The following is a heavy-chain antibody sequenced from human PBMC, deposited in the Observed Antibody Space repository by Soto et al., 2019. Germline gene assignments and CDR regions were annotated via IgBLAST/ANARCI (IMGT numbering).Heavy chain of an antibody. CDR2: ISGSGGST. Sequence: EVQLLESGGGLVQPGGSLRLSCAASGFTFSSYAMSWVRQAPGKGLEWVSAISGSGGSTYYADSVKGRFTISRDNSKNTLYLQMNSLRAEDTAVYYCAKDSASIYDFWSGYTGAWFDPWGQGTLATVSS. CDR1: GFTFSSYA. CDR3: AKDSASIYDFWSGYTGAWFDP. J-gene: IGHJ5*02. V-gene: IGHV3-23*01. D-gene: IGHD3-3*01.